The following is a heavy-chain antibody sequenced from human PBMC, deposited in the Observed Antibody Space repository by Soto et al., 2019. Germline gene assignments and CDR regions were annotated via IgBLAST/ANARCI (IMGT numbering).Heavy chain of an antibody. V-gene: IGHV3-11*06. CDR1: GFTFSDYY. D-gene: IGHD3-22*01. CDR3: ARSYYYDSSGHVPDY. CDR2: ISSSSSYT. Sequence: QVQLVESGGGLVKPGGSLRLSCAASGFTFSDYYMSWIRQAPGKGLEWVSYISSSSSYTNYADSVKGRFTISRDNAKNSLYLQMNSLRAEDTAVYYCARSYYYDSSGHVPDYWGQGTLVTVSS. J-gene: IGHJ4*02.